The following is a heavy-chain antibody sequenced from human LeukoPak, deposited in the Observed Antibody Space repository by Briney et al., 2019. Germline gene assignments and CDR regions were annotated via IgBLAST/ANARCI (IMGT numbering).Heavy chain of an antibody. D-gene: IGHD5-24*01. J-gene: IGHJ3*02. CDR3: ARGGDGYNYRDAFDI. CDR2: IKQDGSEK. Sequence: GGSLRLSCAASGITFSSYWMSWVRQAPGKGLEWVANIKQDGSEKYYVDSVKGRFTISRDNAKNSLYLQMNSLRAEDTAVYYCARGGDGYNYRDAFDIWGQGTMVTVSS. V-gene: IGHV3-7*01. CDR1: GITFSSYW.